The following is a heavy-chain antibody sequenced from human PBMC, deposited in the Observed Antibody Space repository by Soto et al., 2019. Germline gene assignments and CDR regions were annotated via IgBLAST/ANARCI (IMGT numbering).Heavy chain of an antibody. J-gene: IGHJ4*02. CDR3: VGGYHGRLDY. V-gene: IGHV1-69*02. Sequence: QVQLVQSGAEVKKPGSSVKVSCKASGGTFSTYTVAWVRQAPGQGLEWMGLILPILDVANYAQRFQGRVTFTADKSTTTAYMELFSLRSNDTAVYYCVGGYHGRLDYWGQGTLVTVSS. CDR2: ILPILDVA. D-gene: IGHD5-12*01. CDR1: GGTFSTYT.